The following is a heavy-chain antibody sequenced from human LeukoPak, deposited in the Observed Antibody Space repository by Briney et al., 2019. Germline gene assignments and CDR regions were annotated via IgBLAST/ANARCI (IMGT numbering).Heavy chain of an antibody. J-gene: IGHJ4*02. Sequence: EASVKVSCKASGYTFTDYYMHWVRLAPGQGLEWMGWINPNSGGTDYVQKFQGWVTMTRDTSINTAYMELSGLTSDDTAVYYCARANFLYCSSTSCLFDYWGQGTLVTVSS. CDR3: ARANFLYCSSTSCLFDY. CDR2: INPNSGGT. V-gene: IGHV1-2*04. D-gene: IGHD2-2*01. CDR1: GYTFTDYY.